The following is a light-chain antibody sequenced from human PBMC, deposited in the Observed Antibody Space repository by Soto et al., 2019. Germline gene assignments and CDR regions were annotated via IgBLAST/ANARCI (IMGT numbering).Light chain of an antibody. CDR1: SPNIGAGYD. CDR2: GIT. V-gene: IGLV1-40*01. CDR3: QSYDSSLRASV. J-gene: IGLJ2*01. Sequence: QSVLTQPPSVSGAPGQRVTISCTGSSPNIGAGYDVHWYQQLPGTAPKLLIYGITSRPSGVPDRFSGSKFDTSASLAITGLQAEDEADYYCQSYDSSLRASVFGGGTKLTVL.